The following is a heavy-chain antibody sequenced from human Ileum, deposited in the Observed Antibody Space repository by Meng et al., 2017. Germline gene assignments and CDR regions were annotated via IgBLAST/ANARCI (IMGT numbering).Heavy chain of an antibody. CDR1: GGSIGSAAYY. CDR3: ARGVSAAGLFDN. V-gene: IGHV4-31*03. Sequence: QVQLQESGPGLVKVSQTLSLTCTVSGGSIGSAAYYWTWIRQHPAKGLEWIGYIHYTGSTSYNPSLESRTSTSMDTSNNQFSLKVTSVTTADTAVYYCARGVSAAGLFDNWGPGTLVTVSS. J-gene: IGHJ4*02. CDR2: IHYTGST. D-gene: IGHD2-2*01.